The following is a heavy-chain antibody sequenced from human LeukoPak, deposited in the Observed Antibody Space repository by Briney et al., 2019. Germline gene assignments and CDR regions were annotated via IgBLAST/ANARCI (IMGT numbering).Heavy chain of an antibody. Sequence: GGSLRLSCAASGFTFSSYAMHWVRQAPGKGLEWVAVISYDGSNKYYADSVKGRFTISRDNSKNTLYLQMNSLRAEDTAVYYCARDRSDGGNPGDWGQGTLVTVSS. CDR2: ISYDGSNK. D-gene: IGHD4-23*01. V-gene: IGHV3-30-3*01. CDR3: ARDRSDGGNPGD. J-gene: IGHJ4*02. CDR1: GFTFSSYA.